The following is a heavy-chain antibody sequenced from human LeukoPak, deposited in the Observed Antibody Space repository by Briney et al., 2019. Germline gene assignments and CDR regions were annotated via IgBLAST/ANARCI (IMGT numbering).Heavy chain of an antibody. CDR3: ASQDEAGYYFDY. J-gene: IGHJ4*02. CDR2: IYTSGST. Sequence: SETLSLTCTVSGGSISSGSYYWSWIRQPAGKGLEWIGRIYTSGSTNYNPSLKSRVTISVDTSKNQFSLKLSSVTAADTAVYYCASQDEAGYYFDYWGQGTLVTVSS. CDR1: GGSISSGSYY. V-gene: IGHV4-61*02. D-gene: IGHD5-24*01.